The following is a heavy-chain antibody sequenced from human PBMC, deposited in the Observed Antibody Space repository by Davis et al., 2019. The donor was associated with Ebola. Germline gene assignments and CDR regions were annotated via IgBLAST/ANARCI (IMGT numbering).Heavy chain of an antibody. CDR3: ARVVAVAGVWFDP. V-gene: IGHV1-3*01. CDR2: INAGNGNT. J-gene: IGHJ5*02. CDR1: GYTFTSYA. D-gene: IGHD6-19*01. Sequence: ASVKVSCKASGYTFTSYAMHWVRQAPGQRLEWMGWINAGNGNTKYSQKFQGRVTITRDTSASTAYMELSSLRSEDTAVYYCARVVAVAGVWFDPWGQGTLVTVSS.